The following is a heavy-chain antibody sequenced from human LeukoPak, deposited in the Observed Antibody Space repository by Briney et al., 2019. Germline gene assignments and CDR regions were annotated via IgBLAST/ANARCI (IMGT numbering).Heavy chain of an antibody. CDR1: GGSISSHY. Sequence: PSETLSLTCTVSGGSISSHYWSWIRQPPGKGLEWIGYIYYSGSTNYNPSLTSRVTISVDTSKNQFSLKLSSVTAADTAVYYCARDHRYCSSTSCSNWFDPWGQGTLVTVSS. CDR3: ARDHRYCSSTSCSNWFDP. V-gene: IGHV4-59*11. D-gene: IGHD2-2*01. CDR2: IYYSGST. J-gene: IGHJ5*02.